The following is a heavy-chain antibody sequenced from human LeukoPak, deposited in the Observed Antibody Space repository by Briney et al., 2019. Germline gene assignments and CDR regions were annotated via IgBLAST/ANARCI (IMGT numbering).Heavy chain of an antibody. V-gene: IGHV1-69*04. J-gene: IGHJ4*02. CDR2: IIPILGIA. Sequence: SVKVSCKASGGTFSSYTISWVRQAPGQGLEWMGRIIPILGIANYAQKFQGRVTITADKSTSTAYMELSSLRSEDTAVYYCARDPAMVNVGDDYWGQGTLVTVSS. CDR1: GGTFSSYT. D-gene: IGHD5-18*01. CDR3: ARDPAMVNVGDDY.